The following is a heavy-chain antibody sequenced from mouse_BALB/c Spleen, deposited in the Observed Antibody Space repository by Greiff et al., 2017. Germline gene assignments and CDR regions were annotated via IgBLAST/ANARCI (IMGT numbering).Heavy chain of an antibody. CDR2: IWGDGST. J-gene: IGHJ1*01. D-gene: IGHD1-1*01. Sequence: VKLEESGPGLVAPSQSLSITCTVSGFSLTGYGVNWVRQPPGKGLEWLGMIWGDGSTDYNSAHTSRLSISKDNSKSQVFLKMNSLQTDDTARYYCARDYYGSRHWYFDVWGAGTTVTVSS. CDR3: ARDYYGSRHWYFDV. CDR1: GFSLTGYG. V-gene: IGHV2-6-7*01.